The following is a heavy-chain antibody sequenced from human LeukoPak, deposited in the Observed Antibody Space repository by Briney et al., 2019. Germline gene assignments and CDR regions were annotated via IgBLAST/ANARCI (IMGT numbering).Heavy chain of an antibody. V-gene: IGHV3-23*01. Sequence: GGSLRLSCAASGFTFNNYAMTWVRQAPGKGLQWVSTINGGDNGDSTYYADSVKGRFTVSRDNSKNTVYLQMNSLRVEDTAVYYCARDGIQLPDTLDYWGQGSLVTVSS. CDR2: INGGDNGDST. CDR3: ARDGIQLPDTLDY. D-gene: IGHD1-1*01. CDR1: GFTFNNYA. J-gene: IGHJ4*02.